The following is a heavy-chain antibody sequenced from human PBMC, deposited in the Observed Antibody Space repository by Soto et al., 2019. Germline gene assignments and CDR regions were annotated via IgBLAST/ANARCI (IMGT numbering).Heavy chain of an antibody. Sequence: QVQLVQSGAEVKKPGSSVKVSCKASGGTFSSYAISWVRQAPGQGLEWMGGIIPIFGTANYAQKFQGRVTSTADESTSTAYMELSSLRSEDTAVYYCARVGAAARIAADAFDIWGQGTMVTVSS. CDR2: IIPIFGTA. CDR3: ARVGAAARIAADAFDI. D-gene: IGHD6-13*01. V-gene: IGHV1-69*12. J-gene: IGHJ3*02. CDR1: GGTFSSYA.